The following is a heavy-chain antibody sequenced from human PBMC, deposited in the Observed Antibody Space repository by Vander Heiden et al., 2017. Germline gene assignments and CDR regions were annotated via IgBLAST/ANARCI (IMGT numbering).Heavy chain of an antibody. Sequence: VQRVESGGVLVQPGGSLRLSCPASVFTFSSYSMNWVRQAPGKGLEWVSYISSSSSTIYYADSVKGRFTISRDNAKNSLYLQMNSLRAEDTAVYYCARGQYYYDSSGYRVWGQGTLVTVSS. CDR2: ISSSSSTI. J-gene: IGHJ4*02. CDR1: VFTFSSYS. V-gene: IGHV3-48*01. D-gene: IGHD3-22*01. CDR3: ARGQYYYDSSGYRV.